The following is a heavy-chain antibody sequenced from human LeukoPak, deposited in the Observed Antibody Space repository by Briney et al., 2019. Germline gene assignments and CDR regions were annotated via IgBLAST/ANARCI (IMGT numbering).Heavy chain of an antibody. D-gene: IGHD2/OR15-2a*01. V-gene: IGHV4-31*03. CDR1: GGSISSGGYY. CDR2: IYYSGST. CDR3: ARAPRRAPAERIRGGGTFDY. J-gene: IGHJ4*02. Sequence: TSETLSLTCTVSGGSISSGGYYWSWIRQHPGKGLEWIGYIYYSGSTYYNPSLKSRVTISVDTSKNQFSLKLSSVTAAGTAVYYRARAPRRAPAERIRGGGTFDYWGQGTLGPGS.